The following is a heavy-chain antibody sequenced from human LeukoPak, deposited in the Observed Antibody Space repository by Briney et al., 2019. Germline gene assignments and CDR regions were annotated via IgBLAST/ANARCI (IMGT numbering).Heavy chain of an antibody. Sequence: PSETLSLTCTVSGGSISSTSYYWGWIRQPPGKGLEWIGTIYNSGTTYYNPSLKSRVTISVDTSKNQFSLKLSSVTAADTAVYYCARAPWSGILYWGQGTLVTVSS. J-gene: IGHJ4*02. CDR3: ARAPWSGILY. D-gene: IGHD3-3*01. V-gene: IGHV4-39*07. CDR2: IYNSGTT. CDR1: GGSISSTSYY.